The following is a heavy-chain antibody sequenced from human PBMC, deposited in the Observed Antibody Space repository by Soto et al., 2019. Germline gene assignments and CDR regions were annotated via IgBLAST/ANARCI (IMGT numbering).Heavy chain of an antibody. D-gene: IGHD2-15*01. J-gene: IGHJ6*02. Sequence: EAQLVESGGGLVKPGGSLRLSCAASGFTISNAWMNWVRQAPGKGLEWVGRIKTNGEGGTIDYAAPVKGRFVISRDDSKNTLYLQMNSLRPDDTAVYYCTSGSVEGVWGQGTTVTVSS. V-gene: IGHV3-15*07. CDR2: IKTNGEGGTI. CDR3: TSGSVEGV. CDR1: GFTISNAW.